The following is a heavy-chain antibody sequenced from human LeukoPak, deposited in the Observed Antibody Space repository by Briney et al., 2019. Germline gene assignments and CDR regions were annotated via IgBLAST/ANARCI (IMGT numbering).Heavy chain of an antibody. V-gene: IGHV3-33*01. Sequence: PGGSLRLSCAASGFTFSSYGMHWVRQAPGKGLEWVAVIWYDGSHKYYADSVKGRFTISRDNSKNTLHLQMNSLRAEDTAVYYCVRASTTGPNLLDHWGRGTLVTVSP. J-gene: IGHJ4*02. CDR2: IWYDGSHK. CDR3: VRASTTGPNLLDH. D-gene: IGHD4-17*01. CDR1: GFTFSSYG.